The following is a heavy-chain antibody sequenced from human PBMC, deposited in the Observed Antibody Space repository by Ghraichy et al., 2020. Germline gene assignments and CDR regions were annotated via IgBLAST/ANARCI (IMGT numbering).Heavy chain of an antibody. Sequence: GGSLRLSCGASGFTFTSYSMNWVRQVPGKGLEWVAAVGGSGMSTYYADSVKGRFIISRDNSKNTLYLQMNSLRAEDTAVFYCAKVRDCSGGYCLDAFDVWGQGSMVIVSS. V-gene: IGHV3-23*01. CDR2: VGGSGMST. J-gene: IGHJ3*01. CDR3: AKVRDCSGGYCLDAFDV. CDR1: GFTFTSYS. D-gene: IGHD2-15*01.